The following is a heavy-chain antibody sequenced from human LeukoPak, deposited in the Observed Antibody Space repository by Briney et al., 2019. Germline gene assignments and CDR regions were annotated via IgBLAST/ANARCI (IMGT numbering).Heavy chain of an antibody. CDR3: AKANYYGSGSFYSESASFDY. J-gene: IGHJ4*02. CDR1: GFTFSSYA. D-gene: IGHD3-10*01. V-gene: IGHV3-23*01. CDR2: ISGSGGST. Sequence: GGSLRPSCAASGFTFSSYAMTWVRQAPGKGLEWVSGISGSGGSTYYADSVKGRFAISRDNSKNTLYLQMNSLRAEDTAIYYYAKANYYGSGSFYSESASFDYWGQGTLVTVSS.